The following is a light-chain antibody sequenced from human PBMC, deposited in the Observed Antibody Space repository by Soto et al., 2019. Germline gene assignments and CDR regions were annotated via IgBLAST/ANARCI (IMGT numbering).Light chain of an antibody. J-gene: IGLJ2*01. CDR2: EGS. CDR1: SSDVGSYNL. V-gene: IGLV2-23*01. CDR3: CSYAGSYLV. Sequence: QSALTQPASVSGSPGQSITISCTGTSSDVGSYNLVSWYQQHPGKAPKLMIYEGSKRPSGVSNRFSGSKSGNTASLTISGLHAEDEADYYCCSYAGSYLVFGGGTKLTVL.